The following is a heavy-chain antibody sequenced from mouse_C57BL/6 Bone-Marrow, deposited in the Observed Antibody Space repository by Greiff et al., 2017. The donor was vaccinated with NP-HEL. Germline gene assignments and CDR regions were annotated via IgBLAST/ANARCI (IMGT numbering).Heavy chain of an antibody. D-gene: IGHD1-1*01. V-gene: IGHV10-1*01. CDR3: VRRGGSRGCDY. J-gene: IGHJ2*01. CDR2: IRSKSNNYAT. CDR1: GFSFNTYA. Sequence: EVQLVESGGGLVQPKGSLKLSCAASGFSFNTYAMNWVRQAPGKGLEWVARIRSKSNNYATYYADSVKDRFTISSDDSESMLYLQMNNLKTEDTAMYYCVRRGGSRGCDYWGQGTTLTVSS.